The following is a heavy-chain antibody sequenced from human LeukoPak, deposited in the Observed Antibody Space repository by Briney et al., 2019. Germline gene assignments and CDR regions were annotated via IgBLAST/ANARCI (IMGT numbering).Heavy chain of an antibody. CDR1: GFTFSSYA. J-gene: IGHJ5*02. Sequence: PGGSLRLSCAASGFTFSSYAMSWVRQAPGKGLEWVSAISGSGGSTYYADSVKGRFTISRDNSKSTLYLQMNSLRAEDTAVYYCAKDKLGYCSGGSCYSFWFDPWGQGTLVTVSS. D-gene: IGHD2-15*01. CDR3: AKDKLGYCSGGSCYSFWFDP. CDR2: ISGSGGST. V-gene: IGHV3-23*01.